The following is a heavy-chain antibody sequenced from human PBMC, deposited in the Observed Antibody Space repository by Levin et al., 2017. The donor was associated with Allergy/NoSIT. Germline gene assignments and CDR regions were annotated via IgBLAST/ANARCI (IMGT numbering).Heavy chain of an antibody. D-gene: IGHD3-22*01. Sequence: TGGSLRLSCAASGFTFSSYAMSWVRQAPGKGLEWVSAISGSGGSTYYADSVKGRFTISRDNSKNTLYLQMNSLRAEDTAVYYCANYYYDSSGYNRRRDYWGQGTLVTVSS. CDR1: GFTFSSYA. CDR3: ANYYYDSSGYNRRRDY. J-gene: IGHJ4*02. V-gene: IGHV3-23*01. CDR2: ISGSGGST.